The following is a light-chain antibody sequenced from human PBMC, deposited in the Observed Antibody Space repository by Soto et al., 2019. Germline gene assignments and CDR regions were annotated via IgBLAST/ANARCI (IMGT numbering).Light chain of an antibody. CDR2: TAS. V-gene: IGKV1-39*01. Sequence: NEMTQKPSYLSASVGGRVPITRRASQNIITFLNWYQQKPGQAPNLLIYTASNLQSGVPSRISGSGSGTDFTLTISSLQPEDFATYYCQQSYSLPGTFGQGTKV. J-gene: IGKJ1*01. CDR1: QNIITF. CDR3: QQSYSLPGT.